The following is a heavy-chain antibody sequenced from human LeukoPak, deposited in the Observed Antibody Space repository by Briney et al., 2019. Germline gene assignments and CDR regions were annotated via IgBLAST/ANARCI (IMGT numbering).Heavy chain of an antibody. CDR1: GFTFSSYA. CDR2: INSGGGTT. D-gene: IGHD6-19*01. V-gene: IGHV3-23*01. Sequence: GGSLRLSCAASGFTFSSYAMSWVRQAPGKGLEWVSAINSGGGTTYYADSVKDRFTISRDNSKNTLFLQMNSLRADDTAVYYCASRSSGWYFSDYWGQGTLVTVSS. J-gene: IGHJ4*02. CDR3: ASRSSGWYFSDY.